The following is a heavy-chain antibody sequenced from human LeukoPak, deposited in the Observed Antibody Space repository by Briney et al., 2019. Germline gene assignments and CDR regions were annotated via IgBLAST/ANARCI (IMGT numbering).Heavy chain of an antibody. CDR3: ARDSPIYCTSTSCSYDAFDI. D-gene: IGHD2-2*01. CDR2: NYNSGST. J-gene: IGHJ3*02. V-gene: IGHV4-4*07. Sequence: SETLSLTCSVSGGSISSYYWSWIRQPAGKGLEWIGRNYNSGSTNYNPSLKSRVTMSIDTSKNQFSLKLSSVTAADTAMYYCARDSPIYCTSTSCSYDAFDIWGQGTMVTVSS. CDR1: GGSISSYY.